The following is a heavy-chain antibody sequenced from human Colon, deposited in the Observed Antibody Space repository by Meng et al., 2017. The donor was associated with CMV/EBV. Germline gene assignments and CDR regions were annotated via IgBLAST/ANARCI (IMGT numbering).Heavy chain of an antibody. CDR2: ITWNSGRT. V-gene: IGHV3-9*01. CDR3: ARKYSSDWHLDAFDM. Sequence: GGSLRLSCATSGFTFNDYAMHWVRQAPGKGLEWVSSITWNSGRTGYVDSVEGRFTTSRDDSRNTVYLQMNSLRAEDTAIYYCARKYSSDWHLDAFDMWGQGTTVTVSS. D-gene: IGHD6-19*01. CDR1: GFTFNDYA. J-gene: IGHJ3*02.